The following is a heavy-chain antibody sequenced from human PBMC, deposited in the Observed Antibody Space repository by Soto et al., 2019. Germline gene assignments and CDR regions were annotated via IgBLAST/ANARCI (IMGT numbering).Heavy chain of an antibody. V-gene: IGHV1-69*02. D-gene: IGHD7-27*01. CDR1: GGTFSSYT. Sequence: EASVKVSCKASGGTFSSYTISWVRQAPGQGLEWMGRIIPILGIANYAQKFQGRVTITADKSTSTAYMELSSLRSEDTAVYYCARSWGPHDAFDIWGQGTMVTVSS. J-gene: IGHJ3*02. CDR2: IIPILGIA. CDR3: ARSWGPHDAFDI.